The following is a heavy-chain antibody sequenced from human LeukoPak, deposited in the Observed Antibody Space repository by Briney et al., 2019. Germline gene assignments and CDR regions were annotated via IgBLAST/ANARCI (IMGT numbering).Heavy chain of an antibody. D-gene: IGHD2-21*02. CDR3: ARDTSVGYCGGGRYPGYAFDI. Sequence: SETLSLTCTVSGGSIGSYYWSWIRQPPGKGLEWIGYIYYSGSTNYNPSLKSRVTISVDTSKNQFSLKLSSVTAADTAVYYCARDTSVGYCGGGRYPGYAFDIWGQGTMVTVSS. CDR2: IYYSGST. J-gene: IGHJ3*02. V-gene: IGHV4-59*01. CDR1: GGSIGSYY.